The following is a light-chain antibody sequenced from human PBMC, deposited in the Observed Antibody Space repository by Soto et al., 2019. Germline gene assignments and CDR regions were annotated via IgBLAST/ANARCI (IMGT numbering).Light chain of an antibody. CDR3: CSYAGRSTYV. Sequence: QSVRRQPASVSGSPGKSITISCTGTSSDVGSYNLVSWYQQHPGKAPKLMIYEGSKRPSGVSNRFSGSKSGNTASLTVSGLQAEEEADYYCCSYAGRSTYVFGTGTKVTVL. V-gene: IGLV2-23*01. CDR1: SSDVGSYNL. J-gene: IGLJ1*01. CDR2: EGS.